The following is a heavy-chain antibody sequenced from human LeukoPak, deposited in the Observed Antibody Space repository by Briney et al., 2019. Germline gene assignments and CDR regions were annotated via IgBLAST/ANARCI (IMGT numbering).Heavy chain of an antibody. V-gene: IGHV3-23*01. CDR1: GFTFSSYA. D-gene: IGHD1-7*01. CDR2: ISDNT. CDR3: AKRGTTQTKEFDC. Sequence: GGSLRLSCAVSGFTFSSYAMSWVRQAPGKGLEWVSSISDNTYYADSVKGRFTISRDNSKNTLYLQMNSLRAEDTAVYYCAKRGTTQTKEFDCWGQGTLVAVSS. J-gene: IGHJ4*02.